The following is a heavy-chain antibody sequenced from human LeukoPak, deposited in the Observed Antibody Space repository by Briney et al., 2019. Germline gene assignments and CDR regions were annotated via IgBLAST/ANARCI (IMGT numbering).Heavy chain of an antibody. J-gene: IGHJ4*02. CDR2: IYYSGST. V-gene: IGHV4-59*01. CDR1: GGSISSYY. CDR3: ARVGYYDSSGYYKPPVYFDY. Sequence: SETLSLTCTVSGGSISSYYWSWTRQPPGKGLEWIGYIYYSGSTNYNPSLKSRVTISVDTSKNQFSLKLSSVTAADTVVYYCARVGYYDSSGYYKPPVYFDYWGQRTLVTVSS. D-gene: IGHD3-22*01.